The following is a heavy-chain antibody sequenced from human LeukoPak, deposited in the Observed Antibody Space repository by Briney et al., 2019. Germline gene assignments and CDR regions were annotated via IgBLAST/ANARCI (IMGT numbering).Heavy chain of an antibody. J-gene: IGHJ4*02. CDR2: IWYDGSNK. CDR1: GFTFSSYG. CDR3: ASDYKMSYFDY. Sequence: GGSLRLSCAASGFTFSSYGMHWVRQAPGKGLEWVAVIWYDGSNKYYADSVKGRFTISRDNSKNTLYLQMNSLRAEDTAVYYCASDYKMSYFDYWGQGTLVTVSS. D-gene: IGHD5-24*01. V-gene: IGHV3-33*01.